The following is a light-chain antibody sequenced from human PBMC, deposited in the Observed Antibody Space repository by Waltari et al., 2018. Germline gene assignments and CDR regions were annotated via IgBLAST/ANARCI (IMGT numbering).Light chain of an antibody. Sequence: QSALTQPASVSGSPGQSITISCSGIGSAVGASDYVSWHQHHPGKAPLVIIYDVTNPPAGVSDRFSASKSANTASLTISRLQPEDEADYYCSSQTLDGLILFGGGTRLTVL. V-gene: IGLV2-14*03. J-gene: IGLJ2*01. CDR3: SSQTLDGLIL. CDR1: GSAVGASDY. CDR2: DVT.